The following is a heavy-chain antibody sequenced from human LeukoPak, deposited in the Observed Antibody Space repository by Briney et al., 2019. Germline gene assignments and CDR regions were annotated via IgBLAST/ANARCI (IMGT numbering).Heavy chain of an antibody. Sequence: GGCLRLSCAASGFTFSDYYMSWIRQAPGKGLEWVSYISSSGGTIYYADSVKGRFTISRDNAKNSLYLQMNSLRAEDTAVYYCARAYDSSGYTDYWGQGTVDTVFS. D-gene: IGHD3-22*01. J-gene: IGHJ4*02. CDR3: ARAYDSSGYTDY. CDR1: GFTFSDYY. V-gene: IGHV3-11*01. CDR2: ISSSGGTI.